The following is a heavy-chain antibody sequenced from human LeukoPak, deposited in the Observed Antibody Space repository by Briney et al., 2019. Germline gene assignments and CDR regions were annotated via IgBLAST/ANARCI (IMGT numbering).Heavy chain of an antibody. CDR1: GGSISSGSYY. Sequence: PSETLSLTCTVSGGSISSGSYYWSWIRQPAGKGLEWIGRIYTSGSTNYNPSLKSRVTISVDRSKNQFSLKLSSVTAADTAVYYCARSYVPYSSSSHGAFDIWGQGTMVTVSS. J-gene: IGHJ3*02. CDR3: ARSYVPYSSSSHGAFDI. CDR2: IYTSGST. D-gene: IGHD6-6*01. V-gene: IGHV4-61*02.